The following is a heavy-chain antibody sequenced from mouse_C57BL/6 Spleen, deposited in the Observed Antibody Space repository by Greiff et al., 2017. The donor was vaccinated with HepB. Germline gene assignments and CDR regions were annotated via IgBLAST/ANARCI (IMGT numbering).Heavy chain of an antibody. Sequence: DVKLVESGGGLVKPGGSLKLSCAASGFTFSDYGMHWVRQAPEKGLEWVAYISSGSSTIYYADTVKGRFTIARDNAKNTLFLQMTSLRSEDTAMYYCARRELHAMDYWGQGTSVTVSS. J-gene: IGHJ4*01. CDR1: GFTFSDYG. CDR2: ISSGSSTI. V-gene: IGHV5-17*01. CDR3: ARRELHAMDY. D-gene: IGHD2-1*01.